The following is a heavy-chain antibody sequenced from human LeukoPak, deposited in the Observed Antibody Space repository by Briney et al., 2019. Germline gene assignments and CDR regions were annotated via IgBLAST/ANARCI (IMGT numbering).Heavy chain of an antibody. CDR1: GGSFSSYY. Sequence: SETLSLTCAVYGGSFSSYYWGWIRQPPGKGLEWIGSIFHSGSTYYNPSLQGRVTMFVDTSKNQFSLKLSSVTAADTAVYYCARLATVFDFWGQGTLVTVSS. V-gene: IGHV4-34*12. CDR2: IFHSGST. J-gene: IGHJ4*02. D-gene: IGHD1-1*01. CDR3: ARLATVFDF.